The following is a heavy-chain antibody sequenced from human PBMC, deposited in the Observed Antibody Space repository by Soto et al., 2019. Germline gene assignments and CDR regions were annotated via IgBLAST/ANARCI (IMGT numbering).Heavy chain of an antibody. D-gene: IGHD3-10*01. V-gene: IGHV3-30*18. J-gene: IGHJ6*02. CDR3: AKFATRVVSDGMDV. CDR2: ISYDGSNK. CDR1: GFTFSSYG. Sequence: QVQLVESGGGVVQPGRSLRLSCAASGFTFSSYGMHWVRQAPGKGLEWVAVISYDGSNKYYADSVKGRFTISRDNSKNTLYLQMNSLRAEDTAVYYCAKFATRVVSDGMDVWGQGTTVTVSS.